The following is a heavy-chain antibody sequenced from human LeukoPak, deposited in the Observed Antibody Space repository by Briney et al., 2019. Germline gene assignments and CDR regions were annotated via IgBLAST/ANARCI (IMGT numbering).Heavy chain of an antibody. CDR3: ARQIASAGTAGFDF. CDR1: GGSISSYY. J-gene: IGHJ4*02. CDR2: IYSTGST. V-gene: IGHV4-4*07. Sequence: PSETLSLTCTASGGSISSYYWSWIRQPAGKGLEWTGRIYSTGSTNYNPSLKSRVTMSVDTSKNQFSLRLRSVTAADTAVYYCARQIASAGTAGFDFWGQGALVTVSS. D-gene: IGHD6-13*01.